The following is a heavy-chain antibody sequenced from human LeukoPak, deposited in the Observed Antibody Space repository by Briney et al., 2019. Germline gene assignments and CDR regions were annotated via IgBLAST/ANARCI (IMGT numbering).Heavy chain of an antibody. D-gene: IGHD5-18*01. J-gene: IGHJ4*02. CDR1: GFTVSSNY. Sequence: GGSLRLSCAASGFTVSSNYMSWVRQAPGKGLEWVSVIYSGGSTYYADSVKGRFAISRGNSKNTLYLQMDSLRAEDTAVYYCARSSIKGYSYGSDYYFDYWGQGTLVTVSS. CDR3: ARSSIKGYSYGSDYYFDY. CDR2: IYSGGST. V-gene: IGHV3-66*01.